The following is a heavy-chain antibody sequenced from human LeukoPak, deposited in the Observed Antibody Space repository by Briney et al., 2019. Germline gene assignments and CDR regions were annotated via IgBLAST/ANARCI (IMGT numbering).Heavy chain of an antibody. V-gene: IGHV4-59*08. CDR3: ARRIVVTRGFDY. CDR2: INYSGNT. J-gene: IGHJ4*02. CDR1: GASITRRY. Sequence: PSETLSLTCTVSGASITRRYWSWIRQPPGKGLEWIGYINYSGNTNYNPSLKSRVTISVDTSKNQFSLKLSSVTAADTAVYYCARRIVVTRGFDYWGQGTLVTVSS. D-gene: IGHD4-23*01.